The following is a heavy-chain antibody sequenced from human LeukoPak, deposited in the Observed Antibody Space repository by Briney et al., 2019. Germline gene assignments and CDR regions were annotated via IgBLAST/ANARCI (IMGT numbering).Heavy chain of an antibody. V-gene: IGHV1-8*01. D-gene: IGHD2-15*01. Sequence: ASVTVSCTASGYTFTSYDINWVRQAPGQGLEWRGWMNPNSGNTGYAQKFQGRVTITRNTSISTAYMELSSLRSEDTAVYHCARDQDIVVVVAALRQREMGGFDPWGQGTLVTVSS. CDR2: MNPNSGNT. CDR1: GYTFTSYD. J-gene: IGHJ5*02. CDR3: ARDQDIVVVVAALRQREMGGFDP.